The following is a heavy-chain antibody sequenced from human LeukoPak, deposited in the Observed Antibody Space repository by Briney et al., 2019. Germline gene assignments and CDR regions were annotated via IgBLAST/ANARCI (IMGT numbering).Heavy chain of an antibody. Sequence: GGSLRLSCAASGFTFSSYAISWVRQAPGKGLEWVSAISGSGGSTYYADSVKGRFTISRDNSKNTLYLQMNSLRAEDTAVYYCAKRWYCSSTSCYAGKGWFDPWGQGTLVTVSS. D-gene: IGHD2-2*01. CDR3: AKRWYCSSTSCYAGKGWFDP. J-gene: IGHJ5*02. CDR1: GFTFSSYA. V-gene: IGHV3-23*01. CDR2: ISGSGGST.